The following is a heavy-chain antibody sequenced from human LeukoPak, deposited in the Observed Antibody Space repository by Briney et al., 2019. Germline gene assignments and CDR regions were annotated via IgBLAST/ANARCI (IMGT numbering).Heavy chain of an antibody. CDR1: GGSISSYY. D-gene: IGHD1-26*01. V-gene: IGHV4-59*08. CDR3: ARGTGRYYYFDY. J-gene: IGHJ4*02. Sequence: SETLSLTCTVSGGSISSYYWSWLRQPPGKGLEWIGYIYYSGSTNYHPSLRSRVTISVDTSKDQFSLKLSSVTAADTAVYYCARGTGRYYYFDYWGQGTLVTVSS. CDR2: IYYSGST.